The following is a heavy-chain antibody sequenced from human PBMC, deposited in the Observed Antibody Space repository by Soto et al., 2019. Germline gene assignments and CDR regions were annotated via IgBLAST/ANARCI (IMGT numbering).Heavy chain of an antibody. D-gene: IGHD1-1*01. CDR1: GLTVSGKKY. J-gene: IGHJ3*01. CDR3: ATWHEREHAYDV. V-gene: IGHV3-53*01. CDR2: LYDVDGS. Sequence: DVQLVESGGGLIQPGASPRLSCAAFGLTVSGKKYVAWVRQAPGKGLEWVSALYDVDGSFYADSVKGRFTTSSDSSKTTVYLQMNGLRPDDTAVYYCATWHEREHAYDVWGQGTTVTVSS.